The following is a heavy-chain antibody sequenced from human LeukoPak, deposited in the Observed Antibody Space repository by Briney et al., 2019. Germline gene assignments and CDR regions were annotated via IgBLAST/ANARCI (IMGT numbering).Heavy chain of an antibody. D-gene: IGHD3-16*01. CDR3: AKDNYGGVYAS. J-gene: IGHJ5*02. CDR2: ISDVVAHT. Sequence: EPGGSLRLSCAASGFIFRNFGMSWLRQAPGKGLEWVSHISDVVAHTWYADSVKGRFIISRDNSNNRVFLQMNSLRPEDTALYYCAKDNYGGVYASWGQGTLVTVSS. CDR1: GFIFRNFG. V-gene: IGHV3-23*01.